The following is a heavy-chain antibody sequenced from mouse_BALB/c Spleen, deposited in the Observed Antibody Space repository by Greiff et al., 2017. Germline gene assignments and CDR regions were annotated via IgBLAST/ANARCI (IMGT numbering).Heavy chain of an antibody. J-gene: IGHJ2*01. CDR1: GYTFTSYW. V-gene: IGHV1-7*01. CDR2: INPSTGYT. CDR3: AREGEGSQYYFDY. Sequence: QVQLQQSGAELAKPGASVKMSCKASGYTFTSYWMHWVKQRPGQGLEWIGYINPSTGYTEYNQKFKDKATLTADKSSSTAYMQLSSLTSEDSAVYYCAREGEGSQYYFDYWGQGTTLTVSS.